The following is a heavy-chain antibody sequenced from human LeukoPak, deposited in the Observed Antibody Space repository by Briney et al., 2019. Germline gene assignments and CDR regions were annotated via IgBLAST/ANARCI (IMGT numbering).Heavy chain of an antibody. D-gene: IGHD3-16*02. V-gene: IGHV1-18*01. CDR3: ARLGYYDYVWGSYRSLDY. J-gene: IGHJ4*02. CDR2: ISAYNGNT. Sequence: ASVKVSCKASGYTFTSYGISWVRQAPGQGLEWMGWISAYNGNTNYAQKLQGRVTMTTDTSTSTAYMELRSLRSDDTAVYYCARLGYYDYVWGSYRSLDYWGQGPLVTVSS. CDR1: GYTFTSYG.